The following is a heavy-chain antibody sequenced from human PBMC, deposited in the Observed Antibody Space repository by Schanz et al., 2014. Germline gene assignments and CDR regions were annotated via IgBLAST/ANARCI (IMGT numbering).Heavy chain of an antibody. V-gene: IGHV1-18*01. CDR3: ATMWGYCTATACQMLEVLDV. CDR2: ISPYTGNT. J-gene: IGHJ3*01. D-gene: IGHD2-8*02. CDR1: GGTFSRFG. Sequence: VQLEQSGAEVKKPGSSVKVSCKASGGTFSRFGINWVRQAPGQGLEWVGWISPYTGNTHYFDKMEGRVTMTTDTSTITAYMELRSLRSDDTAMYYCATMWGYCTATACQMLEVLDVWGQGTMVTVSS.